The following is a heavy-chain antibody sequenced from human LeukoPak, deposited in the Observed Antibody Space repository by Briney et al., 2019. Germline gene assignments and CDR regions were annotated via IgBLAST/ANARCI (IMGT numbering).Heavy chain of an antibody. Sequence: GGSLRLSCAASGFTFSSYGMHWVRQAPGKGLEWVAVIWYDGSNKYYADSVKGRFTISRDNSKNTLYLQMNSLRAEDTAVYYCAKEINPLGCDFWSGYDYWGQGTLVTVSS. V-gene: IGHV3-33*06. J-gene: IGHJ4*02. CDR2: IWYDGSNK. CDR3: AKEINPLGCDFWSGYDY. CDR1: GFTFSSYG. D-gene: IGHD3-3*01.